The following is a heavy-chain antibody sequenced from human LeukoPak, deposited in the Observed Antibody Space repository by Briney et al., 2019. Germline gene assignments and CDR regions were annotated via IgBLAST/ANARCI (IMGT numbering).Heavy chain of an antibody. V-gene: IGHV4-34*01. J-gene: IGHJ4*02. D-gene: IGHD3-10*01. CDR1: GGSFSGYY. CDR2: INHSGST. CDR3: ARVQGYYYGSGNPFDY. Sequence: PSETLSLTCAVYGGSFSGYYWSWIRQPPGKGLEWIGEINHSGSTNYNPSLKSRVTISVDTSKNQFSLKLSSVTAAGTAVYYCARVQGYYYGSGNPFDYWGQGTLVTVSS.